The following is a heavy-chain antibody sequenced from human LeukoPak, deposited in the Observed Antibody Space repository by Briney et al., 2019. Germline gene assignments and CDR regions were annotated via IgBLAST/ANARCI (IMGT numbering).Heavy chain of an antibody. CDR1: GFTFSSYA. J-gene: IGHJ5*02. CDR2: ISGSGGST. V-gene: IGHV3-23*01. D-gene: IGHD3-16*02. Sequence: PGGSLRLSCAASGFTFSSYAMSWVCQAPGKGLEWVSAISGSGGSTYYADSVKGRFTISRDNSKNTLYLQMNSLRAEDTAVYYCAKDRGYTRATNWFDPWGQGTLVTVSS. CDR3: AKDRGYTRATNWFDP.